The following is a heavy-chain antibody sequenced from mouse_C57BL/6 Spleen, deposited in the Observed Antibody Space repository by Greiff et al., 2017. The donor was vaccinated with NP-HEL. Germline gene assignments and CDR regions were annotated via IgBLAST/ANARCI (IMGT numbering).Heavy chain of an antibody. D-gene: IGHD3-1*01. J-gene: IGHJ4*01. Sequence: EVKLLESGGGLVKPGGSLKLSCAASGFTFSDYGMHWVRQAPEKGLEWVAYISSGSGTIYYADTLKGRFTLSRDNAKNTLCMQMTSLRSEDTAMYDCARNRAPYAMDDWGQGTSVTVSS. CDR2: ISSGSGTI. CDR3: ARNRAPYAMDD. V-gene: IGHV5-17*01. CDR1: GFTFSDYG.